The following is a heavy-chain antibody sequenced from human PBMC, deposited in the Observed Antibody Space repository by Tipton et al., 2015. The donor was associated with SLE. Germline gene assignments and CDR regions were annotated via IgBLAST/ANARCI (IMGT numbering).Heavy chain of an antibody. V-gene: IGHV1-46*01. J-gene: IGHJ4*02. CDR1: GYTFTSNY. CDR3: AIAVAGTLFFDY. CDR2: INPGGGRA. Sequence: QLVQSGAEVKKPGASVKISCKTSGYTFTSNYIHWVRQAPGQGLEWMGIINPGGGRATYSQKFQGRVTMTRDTSASTVDMELSSLRSEDSALYYCAIAVAGTLFFDYWGQGALVTVSS. D-gene: IGHD6-19*01.